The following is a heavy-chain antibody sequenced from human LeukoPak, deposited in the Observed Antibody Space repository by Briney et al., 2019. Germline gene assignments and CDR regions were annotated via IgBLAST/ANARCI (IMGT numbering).Heavy chain of an antibody. CDR3: ARVDCSGGSCYFDY. CDR1: GFTFSSYG. CDR2: IWYDGSNK. Sequence: GGSLRLSCAASGFTFSSYGMHWVRQAPGKGLEWVAVIWYDGSNKYYADSVKGRFTISRDNAKNTLDLQMSSLRAEDTAVYYCARVDCSGGSCYFDYWGQGTLVTVSS. D-gene: IGHD2-15*01. J-gene: IGHJ4*02. V-gene: IGHV3-33*01.